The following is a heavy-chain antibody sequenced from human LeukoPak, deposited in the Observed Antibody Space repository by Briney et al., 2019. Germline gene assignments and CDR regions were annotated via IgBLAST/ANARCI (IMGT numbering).Heavy chain of an antibody. Sequence: GGSLRLSCAASGFTFSSYSMNWVRQAPGKGLEWVSYISSSSSTIYYADSVKGRFTISRDNAKNSLYLQMNSLRAEDTAVYYCAKDGISPYYGGNSGFDYWGQGTLVTVSS. CDR1: GFTFSSYS. CDR2: ISSSSSTI. CDR3: AKDGISPYYGGNSGFDY. J-gene: IGHJ4*02. D-gene: IGHD4-23*01. V-gene: IGHV3-48*01.